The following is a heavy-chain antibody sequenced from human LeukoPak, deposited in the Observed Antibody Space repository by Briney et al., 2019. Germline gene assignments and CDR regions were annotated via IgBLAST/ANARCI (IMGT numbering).Heavy chain of an antibody. V-gene: IGHV1-2*02. CDR2: IDPNSGGT. Sequence: ASVQVSCKASGYILSDYYVHWIRQAPGQGVEWMGWIDPNSGGTHHAPNFQGRATMTRDSAISTVYLDLRRLTSDDTAIYYCARSRRPFYYYGMHVWGLGTSVTVSS. CDR3: ARSRRPFYYYGMHV. J-gene: IGHJ6*02. CDR1: GYILSDYY.